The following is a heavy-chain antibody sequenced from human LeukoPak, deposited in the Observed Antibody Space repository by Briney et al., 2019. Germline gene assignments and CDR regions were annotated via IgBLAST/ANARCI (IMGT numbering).Heavy chain of an antibody. CDR1: GYTFTSYD. J-gene: IGHJ3*02. CDR2: MNPNSGNK. CDR3: ARGSPSYCGGDCYPDDAFDI. V-gene: IGHV1-8*01. Sequence: ASVKVSCKASGYTFTSYDINWVRQATGQGLEWMGWMNPNSGNKGYAQKFQGRVTMTRNTSISTAYMELSSLRSEDTAVYYCARGSPSYCGGDCYPDDAFDIWCQGTMVTVSS. D-gene: IGHD2-21*02.